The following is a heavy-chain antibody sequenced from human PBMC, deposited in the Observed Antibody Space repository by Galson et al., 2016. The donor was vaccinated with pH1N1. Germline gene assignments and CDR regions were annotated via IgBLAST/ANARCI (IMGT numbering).Heavy chain of an antibody. J-gene: IGHJ6*02. V-gene: IGHV5-51*03. CDR1: GYSFTNYW. CDR3: ARGSGSPGAYYYYGMDV. D-gene: IGHD3-10*01. Sequence: QSGAEVKKPGESLKISCKSSGYSFTNYWIAWVRQMPGKGLQWMGIIYPSDSDTRYSPSFQGQVTISADKSISTAYLQWSSLKASDTAIYYCARGSGSPGAYYYYGMDVWGQGTTVTVSS. CDR2: IYPSDSDT.